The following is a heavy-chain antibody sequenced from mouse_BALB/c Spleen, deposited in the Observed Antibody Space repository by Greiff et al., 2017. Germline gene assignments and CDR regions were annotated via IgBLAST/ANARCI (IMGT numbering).Heavy chain of an antibody. V-gene: IGHV6-6*01. D-gene: IGHD2-2*01. J-gene: IGHJ3*01. CDR3: TRGYGYDGSSWFAY. Sequence: EVKLQESGGGLVQPGGSMKLSCAASGFTFSDAWMDWVRQSPEKGLEWVAKIRSKTNNPATYYAESVKGRFTISRDDSKSSVYLQMSSLRAEDTGIYYCTRGYGYDGSSWFAYWGQGTPVTVSA. CDR1: GFTFSDAW. CDR2: IRSKTNNPAT.